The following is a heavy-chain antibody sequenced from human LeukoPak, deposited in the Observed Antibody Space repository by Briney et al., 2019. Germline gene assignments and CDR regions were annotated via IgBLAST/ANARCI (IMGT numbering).Heavy chain of an antibody. Sequence: PGGSLRLSCAASGFTFSRYWMRWVRQAPGKGLEWVANIKQDGSEKYYVDSVKGRFPISRDHAKNSLSLRMHRPRAEDTSVYFWAKAVYRLYNCGQGTLFTVSS. J-gene: IGHJ4*02. V-gene: IGHV3-7*01. CDR1: GFTFSRYW. CDR2: IKQDGSEK. CDR3: AKAVYRLYN. D-gene: IGHD3-16*02.